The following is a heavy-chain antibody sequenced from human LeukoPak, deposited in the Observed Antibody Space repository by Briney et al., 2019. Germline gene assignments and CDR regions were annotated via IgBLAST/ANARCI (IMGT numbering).Heavy chain of an antibody. CDR3: AKMSSWRESYFDY. Sequence: PGGSLRLSCAASGFTFSSCAMNWVRQAPGKGLEWVSTISGNGGTTYYADSVKGRFTISRDNSKNTLYLQVNSLRAEDTAVYYCAKMSSWRESYFDYWGQGTLVTVSS. V-gene: IGHV3-23*01. CDR2: ISGNGGTT. CDR1: GFTFSSCA. D-gene: IGHD6-13*01. J-gene: IGHJ4*02.